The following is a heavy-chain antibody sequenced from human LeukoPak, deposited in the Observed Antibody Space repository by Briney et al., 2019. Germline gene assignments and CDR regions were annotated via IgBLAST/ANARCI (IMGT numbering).Heavy chain of an antibody. CDR3: AAKVELRSNGPYFNS. J-gene: IGHJ4*02. Sequence: GGSLRLSCAPSGFTVSSNYMSWVRQAPGKGLEWVSVIYSGGDTFYADSVKGRFTISRGSSKNTLYLQMNSLRAEDTAVYYCAAKVELRSNGPYFNSWGQGTLVTVSS. V-gene: IGHV3-53*01. D-gene: IGHD1-7*01. CDR2: IYSGGDT. CDR1: GFTVSSNY.